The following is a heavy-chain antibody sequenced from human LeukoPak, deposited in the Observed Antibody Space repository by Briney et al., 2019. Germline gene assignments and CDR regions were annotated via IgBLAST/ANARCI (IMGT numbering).Heavy chain of an antibody. CDR1: GGTFSSYA. CDR3: CSMVRGVIPENWFDP. J-gene: IGHJ5*02. Sequence: SVKVSCKASGGTFSSYAISWVRLAPGQGLEWMGGIIPIFGTANYAQKFQGRVTITADESTSTAYMELSSLRSEDTAVYYCCSMVRGVIPENWFDPWGQGTLVTVSS. V-gene: IGHV1-69*01. CDR2: IIPIFGTA. D-gene: IGHD3-10*01.